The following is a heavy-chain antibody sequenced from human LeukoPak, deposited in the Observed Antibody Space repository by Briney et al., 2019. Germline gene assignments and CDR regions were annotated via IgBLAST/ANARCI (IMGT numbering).Heavy chain of an antibody. CDR2: IYTSGST. V-gene: IGHV4-61*02. Sequence: PSQTLSLTCTVSGGSISSGSYYWSWIRQPAGEGLEWIGRIYTSGSTNYNPSLKSRVTISVDTSKNQFSLKLSSVTAADTAVYYCARVAGYYNDYWGQGTLVTVSS. CDR3: ARVAGYYNDY. J-gene: IGHJ4*02. D-gene: IGHD3-22*01. CDR1: GGSISSGSYY.